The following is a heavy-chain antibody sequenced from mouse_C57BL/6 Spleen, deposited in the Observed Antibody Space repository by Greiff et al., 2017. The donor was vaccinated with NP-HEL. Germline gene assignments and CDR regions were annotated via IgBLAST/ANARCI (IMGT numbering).Heavy chain of an antibody. J-gene: IGHJ2*01. D-gene: IGHD2-3*01. V-gene: IGHV5-17*01. CDR1: GFTFSDYG. CDR2: ISSGSSTI. CDR3: ASSLYDGYYFDY. Sequence: EVNVVESGGGLVKPGGSLKLSCAASGFTFSDYGMHWVRQAPEKGLEWVAYISSGSSTIYYADTVKGRFTISRDNAKNTLFLQMTSLRSEDTAMYYCASSLYDGYYFDYWGQGTTLTVSS.